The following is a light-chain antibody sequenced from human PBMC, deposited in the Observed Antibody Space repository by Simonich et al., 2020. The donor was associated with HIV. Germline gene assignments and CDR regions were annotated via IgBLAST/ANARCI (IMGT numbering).Light chain of an antibody. Sequence: EIVLTQSPGTLSLSPGERATLSCRASQSVSSSYLAWYQQKPGLAPRLLIYDASNRATGIPARFSGSGSATDFTLPINSLEPEDFAVYYCHQRSNWPPWMYTFGQGTKLEIK. CDR3: HQRSNWPPWMYT. V-gene: IGKV3D-20*02. CDR1: QSVSSSY. J-gene: IGKJ2*01. CDR2: DAS.